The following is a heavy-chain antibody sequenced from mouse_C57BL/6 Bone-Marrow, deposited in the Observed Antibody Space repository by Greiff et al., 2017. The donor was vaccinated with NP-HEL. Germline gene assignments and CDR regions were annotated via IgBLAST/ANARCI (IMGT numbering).Heavy chain of an antibody. V-gene: IGHV5-6*02. CDR1: GFTFSSYG. CDR2: ISSGGSYT. D-gene: IGHD1-1*01. J-gene: IGHJ1*03. Sequence: DVMLVESGGDLVKPGGSLKLSCAASGFTFSSYGMSWVRQTPDKRLEWVATISSGGSYTYYPDSVQGRFTISRDNAKNTMYLQMSSLKSEDTARYYRARREGTPYYYGSSYGYFDVWGTGTTVTVSS. CDR3: ARREGTPYYYGSSYGYFDV.